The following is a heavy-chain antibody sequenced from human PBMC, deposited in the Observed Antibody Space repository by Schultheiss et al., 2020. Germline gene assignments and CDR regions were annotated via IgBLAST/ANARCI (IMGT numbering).Heavy chain of an antibody. V-gene: IGHV4-59*08. CDR2: VDYSGGT. J-gene: IGHJ4*02. CDR1: GGSISSYY. Sequence: SETLSLTCTVSGGSISSYYWSWIRQHPGKGLEWIGYVDYSGGTYYNPSLKSRVTISVDTSKNQFSLKLSSVTAADTAVYFCARGWQWLGYYFDYWGQGTLVTVSS. D-gene: IGHD6-19*01. CDR3: ARGWQWLGYYFDY.